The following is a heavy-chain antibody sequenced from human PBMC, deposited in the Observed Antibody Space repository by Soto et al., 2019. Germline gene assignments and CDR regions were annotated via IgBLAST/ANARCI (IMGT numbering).Heavy chain of an antibody. D-gene: IGHD2-2*01. V-gene: IGHV1-3*01. J-gene: IGHJ6*02. CDR1: GYTFTSYA. Sequence: ASVKVSCKASGYTFTSYAMHWVRQAPGQRLEWMGWINAGNGNTKYSQKFQGRVTITRDTSASTAYMELSSLRSEDAAVYYCAREGLGDVRRTSRLGRYYYYXXDVWGQVTTVTVSS. CDR3: AREGLGDVRRTSRLGRYYYYXXDV. CDR2: INAGNGNT.